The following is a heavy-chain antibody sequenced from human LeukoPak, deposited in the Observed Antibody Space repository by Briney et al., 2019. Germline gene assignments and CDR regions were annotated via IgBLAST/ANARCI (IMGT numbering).Heavy chain of an antibody. CDR1: GFTFSSYG. CDR3: VRGSFGPDI. D-gene: IGHD3/OR15-3a*01. V-gene: IGHV3-30*03. J-gene: IGHJ3*02. CDR2: ISYDGSNK. Sequence: TGGSLRLSCAASGFTFSSYGMHWVRQAPGKGLEWVAVISYDGSNKYYADSVKGRFTISRDNAKNTLYLQMNSLRAEDTAVYYCVRGSFGPDIWGQGTMVTVSS.